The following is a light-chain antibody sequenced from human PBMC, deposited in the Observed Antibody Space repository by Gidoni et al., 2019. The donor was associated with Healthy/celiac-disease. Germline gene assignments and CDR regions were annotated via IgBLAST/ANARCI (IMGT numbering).Light chain of an antibody. J-gene: IGKJ5*01. CDR2: LGS. CDR3: MQALQTPT. V-gene: IGKV2-28*01. Sequence: DIVMTQSPLSLPVPPGEPASISCRSSQSLLHSNGYNYLDWYLQKPGQSPQLLIYLGSNRASGVPDRFSGSGSGTDFTLKISRVEAEDVGVYYCMQALQTPTFGQGTRLEI. CDR1: QSLLHSNGYNY.